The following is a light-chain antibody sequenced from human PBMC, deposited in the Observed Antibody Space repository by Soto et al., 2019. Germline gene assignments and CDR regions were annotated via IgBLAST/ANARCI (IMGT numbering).Light chain of an antibody. Sequence: SYELTQPPSVSVAPGQTARITCGGNNIGSKSVHWYQQKPGQAPVLVVYDDSDRPSGIPERFSGSNSGNTASLTISGLQAEDEADYYCSSFSSDSTPLVFGGGTKLTVL. V-gene: IGLV3-21*02. J-gene: IGLJ2*01. CDR2: DDS. CDR1: NIGSKS. CDR3: SSFSSDSTPLV.